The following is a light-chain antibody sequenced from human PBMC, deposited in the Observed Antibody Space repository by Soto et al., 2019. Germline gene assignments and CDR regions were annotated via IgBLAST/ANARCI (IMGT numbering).Light chain of an antibody. V-gene: IGKV3-20*01. CDR1: QSVSSSY. J-gene: IGKJ5*01. CDR2: GAS. Sequence: EIVMTQSPATLSVSPGERATLSCRASQSVSSSYLAWYQQKPGQAPRLLIYGASSRATGIPDRFSGSGSGTDFTLTISRLEPEDFAVYYCQHYYGTSPITFGQGTRLEIK. CDR3: QHYYGTSPIT.